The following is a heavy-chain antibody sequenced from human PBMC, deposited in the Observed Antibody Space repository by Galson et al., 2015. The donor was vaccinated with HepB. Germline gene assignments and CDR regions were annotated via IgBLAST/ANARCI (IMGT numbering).Heavy chain of an antibody. J-gene: IGHJ6*02. Sequence: SLRLSCAASGLTFRSYGMHWVRQAPGKGLEWVAFIRSDGSNEYYADSVKGRLAISRDNSKNTLSLQMNSLRLEDRAVYFCARGDFCSGGSRYSLNYVYFGLDVWGQGTTVTVSS. CDR1: GLTFRSYG. CDR3: ARGDFCSGGSRYSLNYVYFGLDV. CDR2: IRSDGSNE. D-gene: IGHD2-15*01. V-gene: IGHV3-30*02.